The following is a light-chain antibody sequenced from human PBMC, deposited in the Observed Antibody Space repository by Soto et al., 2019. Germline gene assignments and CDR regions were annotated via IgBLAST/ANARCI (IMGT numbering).Light chain of an antibody. CDR3: QQSYS. CDR2: AAS. CDR1: QSITTY. Sequence: DIQMTQSPSSLSASVGDRVTITCRASQSITTYLNWYQQKPGKAPKLLIYAASSLQSGVPSRFSGSGSGTDFTLTISSLQPEDFATYYCQQSYSFGPGTKVEIK. J-gene: IGKJ3*01. V-gene: IGKV1-39*01.